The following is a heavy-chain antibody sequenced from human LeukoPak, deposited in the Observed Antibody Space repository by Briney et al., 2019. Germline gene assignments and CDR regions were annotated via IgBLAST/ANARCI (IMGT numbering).Heavy chain of an antibody. Sequence: GASVKVSCKASGYTFSGFYIHWVRQAPGQGLEWMGVIKPDGGDTNYAQKFQGRVTMTRDTSITTAYMELNRLTSDDTAVYYCVRDRPHNWFDPWGQGTLVTVSS. CDR1: GYTFSGFY. CDR2: IKPDGGDT. CDR3: VRDRPHNWFDP. V-gene: IGHV1-2*02. J-gene: IGHJ5*02.